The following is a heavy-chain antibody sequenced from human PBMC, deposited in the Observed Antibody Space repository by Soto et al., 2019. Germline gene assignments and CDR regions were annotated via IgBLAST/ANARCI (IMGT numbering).Heavy chain of an antibody. CDR3: ARADYYDSSGYYLGGGAFDI. D-gene: IGHD3-22*01. Sequence: QVQLVESGGGVVQPGRSLRLSCAASGFTFSSYAMHWVRQAPGKGLEWVAVISYDGSNKYYADSVKGRFTISRDNSKNTLYLQMNSLRAEDTAVYYCARADYYDSSGYYLGGGAFDIWGQGTMVTVSS. V-gene: IGHV3-30-3*01. CDR2: ISYDGSNK. CDR1: GFTFSSYA. J-gene: IGHJ3*02.